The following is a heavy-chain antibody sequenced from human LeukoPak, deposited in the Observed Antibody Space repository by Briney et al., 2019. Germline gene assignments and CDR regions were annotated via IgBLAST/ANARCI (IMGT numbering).Heavy chain of an antibody. CDR3: ARDSSGWYYFDY. D-gene: IGHD6-19*01. J-gene: IGHJ4*02. CDR2: SNSDGSST. Sequence: GRSLRLSCAASGFTFTGYWMHWVRHAPGKGLVWVSRSNSDGSSTKYTDSVKGRFTNSRENAKNTLFLQMNSLRAEDTAVYYCARDSSGWYYFDYWGQGILVTVSS. V-gene: IGHV3-74*03. CDR1: GFTFTGYW.